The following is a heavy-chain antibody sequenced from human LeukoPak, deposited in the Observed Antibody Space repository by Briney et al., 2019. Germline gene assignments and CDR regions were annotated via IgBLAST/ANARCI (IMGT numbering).Heavy chain of an antibody. CDR2: INHSGST. CDR1: GGSFSGYY. CDR3: ARVGDCYNDDY. V-gene: IGHV4-34*01. J-gene: IGHJ4*02. Sequence: SETLSLTCAVYGGSFSGYYWSWIRQPPGKGREWIGEINHSGSTNYNPSLKGRVTISVDTSKNQFPLKLSSVTAADTDVYYCARVGDCYNDDYWGQGTLVTVSS. D-gene: IGHD5-24*01.